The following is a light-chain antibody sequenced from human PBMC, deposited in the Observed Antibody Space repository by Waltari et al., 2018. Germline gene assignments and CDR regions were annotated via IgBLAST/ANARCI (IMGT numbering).Light chain of an antibody. Sequence: EIVLTQSPGTLSLSQGERATLSCRASQSASKYVAWYQKRHGQAPRLLIYDASNRATGVPDRFDAFGSGTDFTLTISSLEPEDSAVYYCQQRNDWPLTFGGGTRVEIK. CDR1: QSASKY. CDR2: DAS. J-gene: IGKJ4*01. V-gene: IGKV3-11*01. CDR3: QQRNDWPLT.